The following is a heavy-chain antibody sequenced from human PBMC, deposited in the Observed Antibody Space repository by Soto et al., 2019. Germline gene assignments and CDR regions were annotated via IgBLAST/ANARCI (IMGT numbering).Heavy chain of an antibody. CDR3: ARVLNYDILTGYYWFDP. D-gene: IGHD3-9*01. J-gene: IGHJ5*02. V-gene: IGHV4-59*01. Sequence: SETLSLTCTVSGGSISSYYWSWIRQPPGKGLEWIGYIYYSGSTNYNPSLKSRVTISVDTSKNQFSLKLSSVAAADTAVYYCARVLNYDILTGYYWFDPWGQGTLVTVSS. CDR1: GGSISSYY. CDR2: IYYSGST.